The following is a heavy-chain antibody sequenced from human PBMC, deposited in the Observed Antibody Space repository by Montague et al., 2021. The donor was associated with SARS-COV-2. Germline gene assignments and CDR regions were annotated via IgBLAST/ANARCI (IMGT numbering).Heavy chain of an antibody. CDR3: ARVKKGGFYSYYGMDV. J-gene: IGHJ6*02. CDR1: GFTLSSYG. D-gene: IGHD3-16*01. CDR2: ISYTGTTT. Sequence: SLRLSCAAPGFTLSSYGMKWVRQAPGKGLEWISYISYTGTTTYYADSVTGRFIISRDDAKNSLSLQMTSLRADDTAIYYCARVKKGGFYSYYGMDVWGQGTSVTVS. V-gene: IGHV3-48*03.